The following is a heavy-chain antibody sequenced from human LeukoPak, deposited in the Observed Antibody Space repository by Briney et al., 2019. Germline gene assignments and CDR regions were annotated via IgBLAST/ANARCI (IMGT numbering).Heavy chain of an antibody. D-gene: IGHD2-15*01. CDR3: ASGNSFDY. J-gene: IGHJ4*02. CDR2: MKPDGSEI. Sequence: GGSLRLSCAASGFTFDLSWMSWVRQAPGKGLECVANMKPDGSEIYYVDSVRGRFTVSRDNAKNSLYLQMNSLRADDTAVYFCASGNSFDYWGQGTLVTVSS. CDR1: GFTFDLSW. V-gene: IGHV3-7*01.